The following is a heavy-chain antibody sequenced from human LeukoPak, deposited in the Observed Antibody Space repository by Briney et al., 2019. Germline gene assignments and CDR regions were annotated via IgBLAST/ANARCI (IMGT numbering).Heavy chain of an antibody. J-gene: IGHJ4*02. V-gene: IGHV3-23*01. Sequence: GGSLGLSCAASGFTFSSYAMSWVRQAPGKGLEWVSAISGSGGSTYYADSVKGRFTISRDNSKNTLYLQMNSLRAEDTAVYYCAKQKDIVVVIATFDYWGQGTLVTVSS. CDR2: ISGSGGST. CDR1: GFTFSSYA. D-gene: IGHD2-21*01. CDR3: AKQKDIVVVIATFDY.